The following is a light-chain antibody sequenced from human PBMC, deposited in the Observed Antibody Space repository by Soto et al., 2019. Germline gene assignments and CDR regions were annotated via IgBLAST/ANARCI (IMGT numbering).Light chain of an antibody. J-gene: IGLJ1*01. CDR3: CSYAGSSTYV. Sequence: QSVLTQPASVSGSPGQSITISCTGSSSDVGNYDLVSWYQQHPGKAPNLLIYEVSKRPSEVSDRFSGSKSGNTASLTISGLQAEDEADYYRCSYAGSSTYVFGTGTKVTVL. CDR2: EVS. V-gene: IGLV2-23*02. CDR1: SSDVGNYDL.